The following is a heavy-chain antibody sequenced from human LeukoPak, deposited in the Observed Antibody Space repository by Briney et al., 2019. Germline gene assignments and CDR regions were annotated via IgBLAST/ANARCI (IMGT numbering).Heavy chain of an antibody. Sequence: PSETLSPTCTVSGGSISSGSYYWSWIRQPAGKGLEWIGRIYTSGSTNYNPSLKSRVTISVDTSKNQFSLKLSSVTAADTAVYYCARAGEYDFWSGPPRDWGQGTLVTVSS. D-gene: IGHD3-3*01. V-gene: IGHV4-61*02. J-gene: IGHJ4*02. CDR1: GGSISSGSYY. CDR3: ARAGEYDFWSGPPRD. CDR2: IYTSGST.